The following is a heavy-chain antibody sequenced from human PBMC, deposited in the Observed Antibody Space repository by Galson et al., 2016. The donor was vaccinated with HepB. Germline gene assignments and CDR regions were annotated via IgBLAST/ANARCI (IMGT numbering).Heavy chain of an antibody. D-gene: IGHD2-21*01. Sequence: SLRLSCAASEFTFSSYSMNWVRQAPGKGLEWVSDITPAGDATYYAEPVTGRFTISRDNSRNTLYLQMNSLRVEDTAVYYCAKAKLVVGSAYEYWGQGTLVTVSS. CDR1: EFTFSSYS. J-gene: IGHJ4*02. CDR2: ITPAGDAT. V-gene: IGHV3-23*01. CDR3: AKAKLVVGSAYEY.